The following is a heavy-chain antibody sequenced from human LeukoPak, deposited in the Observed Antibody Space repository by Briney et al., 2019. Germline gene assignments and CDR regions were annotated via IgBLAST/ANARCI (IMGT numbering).Heavy chain of an antibody. J-gene: IGHJ5*02. V-gene: IGHV1-2*02. Sequence: ASVKVSCKASGYIFTGYYIHWVRQAPGQGLEWMGWINPNGGGTEYARQFQGRVTMTRDTSISTAFLHLTSLTSDDTAVYYCARSLDYTNYVAPWGQGTLVTVSS. CDR3: ARSLDYTNYVAP. CDR2: INPNGGGT. D-gene: IGHD4-11*01. CDR1: GYIFTGYY.